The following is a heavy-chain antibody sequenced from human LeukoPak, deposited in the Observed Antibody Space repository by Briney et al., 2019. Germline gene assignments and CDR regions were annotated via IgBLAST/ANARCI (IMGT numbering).Heavy chain of an antibody. V-gene: IGHV4-30-2*01. J-gene: IGHJ4*02. CDR1: GGSISSGGYS. CDR2: IYHSGST. Sequence: SETLSLTCAVSGGSISSGGYSWSWIRQPPGKGLEWIGYIYHSGSTYYNPSLKSRVTISVDRSKNQFSLKLSSVTAADTAVYYCAREDSGPIDYWGQGTLVTVSS. CDR3: AREDSGPIDY.